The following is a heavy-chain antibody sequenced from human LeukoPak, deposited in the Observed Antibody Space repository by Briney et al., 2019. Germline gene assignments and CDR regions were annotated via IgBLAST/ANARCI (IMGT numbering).Heavy chain of an antibody. CDR1: EFTFSSYA. CDR2: IRYDGSNK. CDR3: AKGGYYDFWSGTFDY. D-gene: IGHD3-3*01. J-gene: IGHJ4*02. V-gene: IGHV3-30*02. Sequence: PGGSLRLSCAASEFTFSSYAMHWVRQAPGKGLEWVAFIRYDGSNKSYADSVKGRFTSSRDNSKNTLYLQMNSLRAEDTAVYYCAKGGYYDFWSGTFDYWGQGTLVTVSS.